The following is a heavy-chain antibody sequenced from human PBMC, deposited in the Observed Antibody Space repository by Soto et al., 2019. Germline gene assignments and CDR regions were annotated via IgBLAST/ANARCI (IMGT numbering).Heavy chain of an antibody. V-gene: IGHV1-2*02. CDR1: GYTFTGYY. CDR3: ARTSGYRGYDPFDY. J-gene: IGHJ4*02. D-gene: IGHD5-12*01. Sequence: GASVKVSCKASGYTFTGYYMHCVRQAPGQGLEWMGWINPNSGGTNYAQKFQGRVTMTRDTSISTAYMELSRLTSDDTAVYYCARTSGYRGYDPFDYWGQGTLVTVSS. CDR2: INPNSGGT.